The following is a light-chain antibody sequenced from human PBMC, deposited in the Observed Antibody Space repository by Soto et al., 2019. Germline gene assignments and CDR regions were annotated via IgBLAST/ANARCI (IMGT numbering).Light chain of an antibody. CDR3: QKYNSAPWT. J-gene: IGKJ1*01. Sequence: DIQMTQSPSSLSASVGDRVTITCRASQGISNYLAWYKQQTGKVPKLLVYVASTLQSGVPSRFRGSGSGTDFNRTISSLQPEDGATYYCQKYNSAPWTFGQGTNVELK. CDR2: VAS. V-gene: IGKV1-27*01. CDR1: QGISNY.